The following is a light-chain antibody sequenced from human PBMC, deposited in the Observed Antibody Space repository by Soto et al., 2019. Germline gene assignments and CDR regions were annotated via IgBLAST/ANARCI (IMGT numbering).Light chain of an antibody. CDR2: EVS. V-gene: IGLV2-8*01. Sequence: QSVLTQPPSASGSPGQAVTISCTGTSSDVGGYNYVSWYQQHPGKAPKLMIYEVSKRPSGVPDRFSGSKSGNTASLTVSGLKAEDEAAYYCSSYAGSDNPYVFGTGTKVTVL. CDR3: SSYAGSDNPYV. J-gene: IGLJ1*01. CDR1: SSDVGGYNY.